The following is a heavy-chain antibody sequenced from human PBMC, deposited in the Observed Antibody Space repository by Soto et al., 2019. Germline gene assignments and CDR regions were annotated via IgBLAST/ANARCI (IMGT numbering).Heavy chain of an antibody. J-gene: IGHJ4*02. CDR3: AKEVGVLGYCSGGSCYPGHFDY. CDR1: GFTFSSYA. V-gene: IGHV3-23*01. Sequence: GGSLRLSCAASGFTFSSYAMSWVRQAPGKGLEWVSAISGSGGSTYYADSVKGRFTISRDNSKNTLYLQMNSLRAEDTAVYYCAKEVGVLGYCSGGSCYPGHFDYWGQGTLVTVSS. CDR2: ISGSGGST. D-gene: IGHD2-15*01.